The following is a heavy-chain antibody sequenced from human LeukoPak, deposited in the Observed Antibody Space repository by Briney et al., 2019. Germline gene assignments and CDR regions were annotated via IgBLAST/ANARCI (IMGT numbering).Heavy chain of an antibody. Sequence: GGSVTLSCAASGLNFDVYDMHWVRQARGKGLEWVTGISWYSGSIGYADSVKVRFIISRDNAKISLHLQMNSLRVEDTALYYCAKAERYSSGWRPLDAFDIWGQGTMVTVSS. V-gene: IGHV3-9*01. CDR3: AKAERYSSGWRPLDAFDI. J-gene: IGHJ3*02. CDR1: GLNFDVYD. CDR2: ISWYSGSI. D-gene: IGHD6-19*01.